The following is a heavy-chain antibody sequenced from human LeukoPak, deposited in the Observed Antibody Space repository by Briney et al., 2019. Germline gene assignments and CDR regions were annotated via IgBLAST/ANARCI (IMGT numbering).Heavy chain of an antibody. CDR3: ARNWVQLPWDYFDY. D-gene: IGHD2-2*01. Sequence: SETLSLTCTVSGGSISSSSYYWGWIRQPPGKGLEWIGSIYYSGSTYYNPSLKSRVTISVDTSKNQFSLKLSSVTAADTAVYYCARNWVQLPWDYFDYWGQGTLVTVSS. J-gene: IGHJ4*02. CDR1: GGSISSSSYY. V-gene: IGHV4-39*01. CDR2: IYYSGST.